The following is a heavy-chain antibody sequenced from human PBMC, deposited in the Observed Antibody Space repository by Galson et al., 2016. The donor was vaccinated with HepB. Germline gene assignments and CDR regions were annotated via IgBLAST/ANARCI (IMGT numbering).Heavy chain of an antibody. CDR1: GYIFAGYW. Sequence: QSGAEVKKPGESLKISCKGSGYIFAGYWIGWVRQMPGKGLEWMGIIYPSDSDTRYSPSFQGQVTISADTSINTASLQWSSLKASDPAMYYSARQTSSGWSSDGYEVWGPGTIVAVSS. V-gene: IGHV5-51*01. D-gene: IGHD3-22*01. CDR3: ARQTSSGWSSDGYEV. CDR2: IYPSDSDT. J-gene: IGHJ3*01.